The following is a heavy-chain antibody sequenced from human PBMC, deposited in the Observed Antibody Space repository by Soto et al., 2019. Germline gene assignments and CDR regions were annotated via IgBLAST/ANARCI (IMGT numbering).Heavy chain of an antibody. V-gene: IGHV4-59*12. Sequence: SETLSLTCTVSGGSISSYYWSWIRQPPGKGLEWIGYIYYSGSTNYNPSLKSRVTISVDTSKNQFSLKLSSVTAADTAVYYCARGPEYSSGWYFYYYYYMDVWGKGTTVTVSS. CDR1: GGSISSYY. J-gene: IGHJ6*03. D-gene: IGHD6-19*01. CDR3: ARGPEYSSGWYFYYYYYMDV. CDR2: IYYSGST.